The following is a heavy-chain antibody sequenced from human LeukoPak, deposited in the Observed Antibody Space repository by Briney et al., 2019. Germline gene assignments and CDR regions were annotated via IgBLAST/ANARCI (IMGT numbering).Heavy chain of an antibody. V-gene: IGHV3-23*01. D-gene: IGHD2-15*01. CDR2: YMDSGAGK. CDR1: GFTFSSYG. CDR3: AKRGHCSGGSCFYYFDY. Sequence: GGSLRLSCAASGFTFSSYGMGWVRQALCKGVSWISRYMDSGAGKSSADSVKGRFTISRASSKSTLHLQMNSLRAEDTAIYYCAKRGHCSGGSCFYYFDYWGQGTLVTVSS. J-gene: IGHJ4*02.